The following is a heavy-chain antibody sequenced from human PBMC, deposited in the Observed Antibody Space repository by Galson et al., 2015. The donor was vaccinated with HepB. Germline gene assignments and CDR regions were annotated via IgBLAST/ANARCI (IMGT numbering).Heavy chain of an antibody. CDR3: ARTTMVASYFDC. V-gene: IGHV4-59*01. CDR1: GGSIRSYY. CDR2: IYNNGAT. J-gene: IGHJ4*02. D-gene: IGHD5-18*01. Sequence: SETLSLTCTVSGGSIRSYYWSWIRQPPGKGLEWLGYIYNNGATNYNPSLKSRVTISVDTSKNHFSLKLNSVTAADTAVYYCARTTMVASYFDCWGQGTLVTVSS.